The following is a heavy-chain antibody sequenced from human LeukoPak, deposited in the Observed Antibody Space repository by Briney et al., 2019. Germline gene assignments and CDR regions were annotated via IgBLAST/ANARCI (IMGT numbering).Heavy chain of an antibody. CDR1: GGSISSGSYY. V-gene: IGHV4-61*02. J-gene: IGHJ4*02. D-gene: IGHD2-15*01. CDR3: ARDPVITPFDY. Sequence: PSETLSLTCTVSGGSISSGSYYWSWIRQPPGKGLEWIGRIYTSGSTNYNPSLKSRVTMSVDTSKTQFSLKLSSVTAADTAVYYCARDPVITPFDYWGQGTLVTVSS. CDR2: IYTSGST.